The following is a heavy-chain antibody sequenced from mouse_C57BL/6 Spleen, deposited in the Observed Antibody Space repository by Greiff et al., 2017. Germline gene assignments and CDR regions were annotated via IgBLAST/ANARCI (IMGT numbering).Heavy chain of an antibody. CDR3: ARDPHYGSSYWYFDV. D-gene: IGHD1-1*01. V-gene: IGHV5-16*01. Sequence: EVKVEESEGGLVQPGSSMKLSCTASGFTFSDYYMAWVRQVPEKGLEWVANINYDGSSTYYLDSLKSRFIISRDNAKNILYLQMSSLKSEDTATYYCARDPHYGSSYWYFDVWGTGTTVTVSS. CDR2: INYDGSST. CDR1: GFTFSDYY. J-gene: IGHJ1*03.